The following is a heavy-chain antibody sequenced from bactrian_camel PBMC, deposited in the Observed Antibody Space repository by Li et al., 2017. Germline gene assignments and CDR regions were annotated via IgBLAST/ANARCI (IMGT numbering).Heavy chain of an antibody. CDR3: AARLCGTWYRTGYNY. Sequence: QVQLVESGGGSVQAGGSLRLSCVASGSTYRRYCMGWFRQAPEKEREGVAHIDSDGSTSYADSVKGRFTISKDNAKNTLYLQMNSLKPDDTAMYYCAARLCGTWYRTGYNYWGQGTQVTV. J-gene: IGHJ4*01. D-gene: IGHD6*01. CDR2: IDSDGST. CDR1: GSTYRRYC. V-gene: IGHV3S9*01.